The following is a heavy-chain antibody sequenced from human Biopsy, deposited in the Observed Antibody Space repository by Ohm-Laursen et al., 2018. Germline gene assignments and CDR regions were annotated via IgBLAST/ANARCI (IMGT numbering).Heavy chain of an antibody. CDR2: IYYSGST. J-gene: IGHJ3*02. V-gene: IGHV4-59*01. Sequence: SQTLSLTCSVSGGSISSDYWSWIRQTPGKGLEWIGYIYYSGSTNYNPSLKSRVTIPVDTSKNQFSLRLNSVTAADTAMYYCARGEAGVYDALDIWGQGTMVIVSS. CDR1: GGSISSDY. CDR3: ARGEAGVYDALDI. D-gene: IGHD5/OR15-5a*01.